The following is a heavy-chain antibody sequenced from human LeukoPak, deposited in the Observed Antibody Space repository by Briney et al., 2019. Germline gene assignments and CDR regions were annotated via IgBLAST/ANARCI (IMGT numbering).Heavy chain of an antibody. D-gene: IGHD4-17*01. CDR1: GCSISSGYY. V-gene: IGHV4-38-2*01. Sequence: SETLSLTCAVSGCSISSGYYWGWIRQPPGKGLEWIGSIYHSGSTYYKPSLKSRVTISVDTSKNQFSLKLSSVTAADTAVYYCARFSTTVDAFDIWGQGTMVTVSS. CDR3: ARFSTTVDAFDI. J-gene: IGHJ3*02. CDR2: IYHSGST.